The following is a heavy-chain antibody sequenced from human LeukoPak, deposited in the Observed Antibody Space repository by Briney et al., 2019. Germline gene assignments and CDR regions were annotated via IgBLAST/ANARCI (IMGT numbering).Heavy chain of an antibody. V-gene: IGHV7-4-1*02. CDR3: ARDPRGGYSNLYP. D-gene: IGHD4-11*01. CDR2: INTNTGNP. CDR1: GYTFTGYY. Sequence: ASVTVSCTASGYTFTGYYMHWVRQAPGQGLEWMGWINTNTGNPTYAQGFTGRFVFSLDTSVNTAYLQISSLKTEDTAVYYCARDPRGGYSNLYPWGQGTLVTVSS. J-gene: IGHJ5*02.